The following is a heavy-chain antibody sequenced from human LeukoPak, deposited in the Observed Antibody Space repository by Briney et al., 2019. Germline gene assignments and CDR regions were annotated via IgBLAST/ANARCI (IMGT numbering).Heavy chain of an antibody. CDR3: ARGRMAVAGSYEY. D-gene: IGHD6-19*01. CDR1: GITFGSYW. V-gene: IGHV3-7*05. Sequence: PGGSLRLSCAASGITFGSYWMTWVCQAPGKGLECVANIKPDGSEKHYVDSVEGRFTISRDNAKNSLFLEMNSLRAEDTAVYYCARGRMAVAGSYEYWGQGTLVTVSS. CDR2: IKPDGSEK. J-gene: IGHJ4*02.